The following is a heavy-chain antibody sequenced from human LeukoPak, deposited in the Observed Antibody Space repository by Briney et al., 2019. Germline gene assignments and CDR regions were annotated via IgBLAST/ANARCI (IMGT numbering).Heavy chain of an antibody. CDR1: GFTFSSYW. J-gene: IGHJ6*02. CDR2: IKHDGSEK. CDR3: ARGFVDPSYYYYGMDV. D-gene: IGHD3-16*02. Sequence: PGGSLRLSCAGSGFTFSSYWMSWVRQAPGKGLEWVANIKHDGSEKYYGDSVKGRFTISRDNARNSLYLQMNSLRAEDTAVYYCARGFVDPSYYYYGMDVWGQGTTVTVSS. V-gene: IGHV3-7*02.